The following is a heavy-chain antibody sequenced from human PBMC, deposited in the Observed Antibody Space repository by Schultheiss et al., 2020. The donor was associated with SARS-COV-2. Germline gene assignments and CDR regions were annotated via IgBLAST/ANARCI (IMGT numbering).Heavy chain of an antibody. CDR2: INTGGNT. D-gene: IGHD7-27*01. V-gene: IGHV1-46*01. Sequence: ASVKVSCKASGYAFSTYYMHWVRQAPGQGLEWMGIINTGGNTNYAQNSHGRITVTRDTSTSTAYMELSSLTSEDTAVYYCARAWGGYYYGMDAWGQGTTVTVSS. CDR1: GYAFSTYY. CDR3: ARAWGGYYYGMDA. J-gene: IGHJ6*02.